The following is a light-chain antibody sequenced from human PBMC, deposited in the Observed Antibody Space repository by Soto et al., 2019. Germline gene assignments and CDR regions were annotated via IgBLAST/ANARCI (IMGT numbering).Light chain of an antibody. J-gene: IGLJ2*01. CDR1: YSNIGNND. CDR2: DNY. V-gene: IGLV1-51*01. Sequence: QSVLTQPPSVSATPGQNVTISCSGSYSNIGNNDVSWYQQFPGTVPKRLIYDNYKRPSGIPDRFSGSKSGTSATLGISGLQTWDEADYYCGTWDNSLKGVFGGGTKLTVL. CDR3: GTWDNSLKGV.